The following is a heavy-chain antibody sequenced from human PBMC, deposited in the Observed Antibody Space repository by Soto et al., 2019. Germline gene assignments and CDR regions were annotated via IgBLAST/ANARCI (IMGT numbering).Heavy chain of an antibody. CDR3: ATCSGGSCYGFNSWFDP. J-gene: IGHJ5*02. CDR2: IYHSGST. CDR1: GYSISSGYY. V-gene: IGHV4-38-2*02. Sequence: SETLSLTCTVSGYSISSGYYWGWIRQPPGKGLEWIGSIYHSGSTYYNPSLKSRVTISVDTSKNQFSLKLSSVTAADTAVYYCATCSGGSCYGFNSWFDPWGQGTLVTVSS. D-gene: IGHD2-15*01.